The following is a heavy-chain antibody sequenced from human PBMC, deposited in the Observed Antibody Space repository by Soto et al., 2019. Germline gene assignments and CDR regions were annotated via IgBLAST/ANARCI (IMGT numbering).Heavy chain of an antibody. CDR3: ARDRVDCSGGNCWRSVEDT. D-gene: IGHD2-15*01. V-gene: IGHV1-46*01. CDR1: GYTFTSYY. J-gene: IGHJ5*02. CDR2: IDPSGGGT. Sequence: QVQLVQSGAEVKKPGASVKVSCKASGYTFTSYYMHWVRQAPGQGLEWMGIIDPSGGGTSYAQKFQARLTMTRDTSASTVYRELSSLRSEDTAVYYCARDRVDCSGGNCWRSVEDTWGQGTLVTVSS.